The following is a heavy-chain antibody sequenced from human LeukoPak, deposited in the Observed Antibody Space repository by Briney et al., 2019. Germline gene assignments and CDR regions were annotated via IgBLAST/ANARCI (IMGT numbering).Heavy chain of an antibody. CDR1: GYSISSGYY. CDR2: IYHSGST. J-gene: IGHJ1*01. V-gene: IGHV4-38-2*02. CDR3: ARGSHYYDSSGSAEYFQH. Sequence: PSETLSLTCTVSGYSISSGYYWGWIRQPPGKGLEWIGSIYHSGSTYYNPSLKSRVTISVDTSKNQFSLKLSSVTAADTAVYYCARGSHYYDSSGSAEYFQHWGQGTLVTVSS. D-gene: IGHD3-22*01.